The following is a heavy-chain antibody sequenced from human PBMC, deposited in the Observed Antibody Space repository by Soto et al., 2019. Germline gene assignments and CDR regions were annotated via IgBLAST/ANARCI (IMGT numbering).Heavy chain of an antibody. CDR3: AKEGGYSSGWDRVDY. J-gene: IGHJ4*02. D-gene: IGHD6-19*01. CDR1: GFTFSSYA. V-gene: IGHV3-23*01. CDR2: ISGSGIST. Sequence: EVQLLESGGGLVQPGGSLRLSCTASGFTFSSYAMSWVRQAPGKGLEWVSAISGSGISTYYADSVKGRFTISRDNSKNTLYLQMHSLRAEDTAVYYCAKEGGYSSGWDRVDYWGQGTLVTVSS.